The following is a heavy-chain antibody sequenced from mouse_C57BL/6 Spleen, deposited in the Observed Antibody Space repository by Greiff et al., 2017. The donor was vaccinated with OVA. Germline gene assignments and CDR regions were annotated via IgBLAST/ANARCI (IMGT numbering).Heavy chain of an antibody. Sequence: QVQLQQSGAELVRPGSSVKLSCKASGYTFTSYWMHWVQQRPIQGLEWIGNIDPSDSETHYNQKFKDKATLTVDKSSSTAYMQLSSLTSEDSAVYYCARHGSSSFYAMDYWGQGTSVTVSS. CDR2: IDPSDSET. CDR1: GYTFTSYW. D-gene: IGHD1-1*01. V-gene: IGHV1-52*01. J-gene: IGHJ4*01. CDR3: ARHGSSSFYAMDY.